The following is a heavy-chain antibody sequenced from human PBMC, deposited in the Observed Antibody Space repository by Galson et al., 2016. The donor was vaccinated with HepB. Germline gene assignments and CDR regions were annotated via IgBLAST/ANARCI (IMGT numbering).Heavy chain of an antibody. CDR1: GYIFTSYG. CDR3: ARAGRSSWTTWFDP. J-gene: IGHJ5*02. V-gene: IGHV1-18*01. D-gene: IGHD6-13*01. Sequence: SVKVSCKASGYIFTSYGIGWVRQAPGQGLEWVGWIMPFNERTKYEQKFQDIVTMRTHTSTSDMELKKMRQDDTAVYCCARAGRSSWTTWFDPWGQGTLVTVSS. CDR2: IMPFNERT.